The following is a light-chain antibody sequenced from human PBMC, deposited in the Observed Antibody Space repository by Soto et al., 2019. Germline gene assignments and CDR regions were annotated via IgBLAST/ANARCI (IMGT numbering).Light chain of an antibody. CDR2: GAS. Sequence: EIVLTQSPGTLSLSLGEGATLSCRASQGVTSNYLAWYQQKPGQAPRLLIYGASNRATGIPDRFSGSGSGTDFTLIISRLEPEDFAVYYCQQYGNSPPWTFGQGTKVEIK. J-gene: IGKJ1*01. V-gene: IGKV3-20*01. CDR1: QGVTSNY. CDR3: QQYGNSPPWT.